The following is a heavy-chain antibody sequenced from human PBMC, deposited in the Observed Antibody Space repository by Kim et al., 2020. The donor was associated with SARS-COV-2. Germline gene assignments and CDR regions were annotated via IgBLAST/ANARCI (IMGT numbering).Heavy chain of an antibody. CDR2: IYYSGST. D-gene: IGHD5-18*01. Sequence: SETLSLTCTVSGGSVSSGSYYWSWIRQPPGKGLEWIGYIYYSGSTNYNPSLKSRVTISVDTSKNQFSLKLSSVTAADTAVYYCAREEVTAGDYYYGMDVWGQGTTVTVSS. CDR3: AREEVTAGDYYYGMDV. CDR1: GGSVSSGSYY. J-gene: IGHJ6*02. V-gene: IGHV4-61*01.